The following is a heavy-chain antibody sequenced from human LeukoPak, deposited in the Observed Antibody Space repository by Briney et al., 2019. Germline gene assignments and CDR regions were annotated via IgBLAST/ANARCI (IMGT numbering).Heavy chain of an antibody. CDR1: GGSISPYF. CDR2: IYYSGST. V-gene: IGHV4-30-4*08. CDR3: ARDTGYGDSAHFDY. Sequence: TSETLSLTCTVSGGSISPYFWSWIRQPPGKGLEWIGYIYYSGSTYYNPSLKSRVTISVDTSKNQFSLKLSSVTAADTAVYYCARDTGYGDSAHFDYWGQGTLVTVSS. J-gene: IGHJ4*02. D-gene: IGHD4-17*01.